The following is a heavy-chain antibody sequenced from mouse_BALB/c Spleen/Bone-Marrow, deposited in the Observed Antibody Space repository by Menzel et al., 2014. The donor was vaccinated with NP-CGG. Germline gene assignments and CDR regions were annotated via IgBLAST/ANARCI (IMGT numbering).Heavy chain of an antibody. CDR2: IDPANGNT. J-gene: IGHJ3*01. D-gene: IGHD4-1*01. Sequence: VQLKESGAELVKPGASVKLSCTASGFNIKDTYMHWVKQRPEQGLEWIGRIDPANGNTKYDPKFQSKATITADTSSNTAYLQLSSLTSEDTAVYYCARSGVGPFAYWGQGTLVTVSA. V-gene: IGHV14-3*02. CDR1: GFNIKDTY. CDR3: ARSGVGPFAY.